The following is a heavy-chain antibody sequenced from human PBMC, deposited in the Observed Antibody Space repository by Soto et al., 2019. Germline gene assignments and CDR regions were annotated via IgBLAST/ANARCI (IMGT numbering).Heavy chain of an antibody. V-gene: IGHV4-59*01. Sequence: QVQLQESGPGLVKPSETLSLTCTVSRGSISGYYWSWIRQPPGKGLEWIGYIYYSGSTNYNPSLKSRVAISVDTSKNQFSLKLSSVTAADTAVYYCARGGDYARFWGQGTLFTVSS. CDR1: RGSISGYY. CDR2: IYYSGST. CDR3: ARGGDYARF. D-gene: IGHD4-17*01. J-gene: IGHJ4*02.